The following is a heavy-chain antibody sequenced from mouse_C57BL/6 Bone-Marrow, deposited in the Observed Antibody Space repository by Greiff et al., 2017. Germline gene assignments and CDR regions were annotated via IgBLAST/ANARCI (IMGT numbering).Heavy chain of an antibody. Sequence: VQLQQSGAELARPGASVKLSCKASGYTFTSYGISWVKQRTGQGLEWIGEIYPRSGNTYYNEKFKGKATLTADKSSSTAYMELRSLTSEDSAVYFCASGRSLYGSSVPNFYYAMDYWGQGTLVTVSS. CDR1: GYTFTSYG. CDR3: ASGRSLYGSSVPNFYYAMDY. V-gene: IGHV1-81*01. J-gene: IGHJ4*01. D-gene: IGHD1-1*01. CDR2: IYPRSGNT.